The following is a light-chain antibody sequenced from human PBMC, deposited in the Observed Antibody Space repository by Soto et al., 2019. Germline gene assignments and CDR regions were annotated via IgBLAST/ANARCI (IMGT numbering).Light chain of an antibody. CDR1: QSVLYSSNNKNY. CDR2: WAS. Sequence: DIVMTQSPDSLAVSLGERATINCKSSQSVLYSSNNKNYLAWYQQKPGQPPKLLIYWASTRESGVPDRFSGSGSGTDFTLTSSSLQAEDVAVYYCQQYYSTALTCGGGTKVEIK. J-gene: IGKJ4*01. CDR3: QQYYSTALT. V-gene: IGKV4-1*01.